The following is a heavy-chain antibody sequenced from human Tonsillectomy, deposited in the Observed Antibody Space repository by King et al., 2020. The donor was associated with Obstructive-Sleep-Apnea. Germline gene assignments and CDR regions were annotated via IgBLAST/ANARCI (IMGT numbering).Heavy chain of an antibody. J-gene: IGHJ4*02. CDR2: ISSSSGYI. CDR3: ARFRSYGSGTYYKPPYFDY. D-gene: IGHD3-10*01. V-gene: IGHV3-21*01. Sequence: VQLVESGGGLVKPGGSLRLSCAASGFTFSSHTMNWVRQAPGKGLEWVSSISSSSGYIYYADSVKGRFIISRDNAKNSLFLQMNSLRAEDTAVYYCARFRSYGSGTYYKPPYFDYWGQGTLVTVSS. CDR1: GFTFSSHT.